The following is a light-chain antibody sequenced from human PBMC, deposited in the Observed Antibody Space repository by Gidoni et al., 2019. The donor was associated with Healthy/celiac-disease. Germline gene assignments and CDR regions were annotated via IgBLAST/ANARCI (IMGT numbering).Light chain of an antibody. J-gene: IGKJ4*01. Sequence: IVLTQSPGTLSLSPGERATLSCRASQRVSSSYLAWYQQKPGQAPRLLIYGASSRATGLPDRFSGSGSGTDFTLTISRLEPEDFAVYYCQQYGSSPLTFGGGTKVEIK. CDR2: GAS. CDR3: QQYGSSPLT. CDR1: QRVSSSY. V-gene: IGKV3-20*01.